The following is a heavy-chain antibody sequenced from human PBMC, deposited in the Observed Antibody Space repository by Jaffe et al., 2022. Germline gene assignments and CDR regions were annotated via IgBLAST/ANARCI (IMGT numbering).Heavy chain of an antibody. CDR3: ARDREMGWWNDVGDAFDI. D-gene: IGHD1-1*01. CDR1: GGTFSSYT. J-gene: IGHJ3*02. V-gene: IGHV1-69*08. CDR2: IIPILGIA. Sequence: QVQLVQSGAEVKKPGSSVKVSCKASGGTFSSYTISWVRQAPGQGLEWMGRIIPILGIANYAQKFQGRVTITADKSTSTAYMELSSLRSEDTAVYYCARDREMGWWNDVGDAFDIWGQGTMVTVSS.